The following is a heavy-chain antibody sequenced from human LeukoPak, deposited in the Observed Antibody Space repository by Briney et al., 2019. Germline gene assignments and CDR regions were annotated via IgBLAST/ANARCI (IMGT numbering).Heavy chain of an antibody. D-gene: IGHD6-13*01. V-gene: IGHV1-69*10. J-gene: IGHJ6*02. CDR3: AREDRIAAAGMYYYGMDV. CDR2: IIPILGIA. Sequence: GASVKVSCKASGGTFSSYTISWVRQAPGQGLEWMGGIIPILGIANYAQKFQGRVTITADKSTSTAYMELSSLRSEDTAVYYCAREDRIAAAGMYYYGMDVWGQGTTVTVSS. CDR1: GGTFSSYT.